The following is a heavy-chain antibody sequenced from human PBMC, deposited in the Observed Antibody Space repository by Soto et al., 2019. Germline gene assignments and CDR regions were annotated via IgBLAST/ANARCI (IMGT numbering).Heavy chain of an antibody. CDR2: IIPIFGTA. J-gene: IGHJ6*02. CDR3: GGRKYQLSPKPCYYYYGMDD. D-gene: IGHD2-2*01. Sequence: SSVKVSCKASGGTFSSYAISWVRQAPGQGLEWMGGIIPIFGTANYAQKFQGRVTITADKSTSTAYMELSSLRSEDTAVYYCGGRKYQLSPKPCYYYYGMDDWPQWTTVTVSS. V-gene: IGHV1-69*06. CDR1: GGTFSSYA.